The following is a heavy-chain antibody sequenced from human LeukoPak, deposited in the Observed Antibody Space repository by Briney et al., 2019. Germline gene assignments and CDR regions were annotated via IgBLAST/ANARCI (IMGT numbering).Heavy chain of an antibody. J-gene: IGHJ4*02. Sequence: GGSLRLSCVASGFTFTNFAMTWVRQPPGKGLEWVSSITGSSGTTYDADSVRGRFTISRDNSKNTLYLQMNSLRAEDTAVYYCAPNSNPRPFGYWGQGTLVTVSS. CDR3: APNSNPRPFGY. CDR2: ITGSSGTT. D-gene: IGHD4-11*01. CDR1: GFTFTNFA. V-gene: IGHV3-23*01.